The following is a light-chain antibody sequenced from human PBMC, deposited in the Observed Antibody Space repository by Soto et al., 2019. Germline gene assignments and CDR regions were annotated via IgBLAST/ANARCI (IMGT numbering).Light chain of an antibody. J-gene: IGKJ5*01. CDR1: KRVSSY. CDR3: QQRSNWLIT. CDR2: DAS. Sequence: EIVLTQSPATLSLSPGERATLSCRASKRVSSYLAWYQQKPGQAPRLLIYDASNRATGIPARFSGSGSGTDFTLTISSLEPEDFAVYYCQQRSNWLITFGQGTRLEIK. V-gene: IGKV3-11*01.